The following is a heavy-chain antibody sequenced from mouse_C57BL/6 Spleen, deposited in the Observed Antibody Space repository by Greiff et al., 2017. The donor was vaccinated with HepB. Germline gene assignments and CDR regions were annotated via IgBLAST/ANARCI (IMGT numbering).Heavy chain of an antibody. Sequence: QVQLKQSGAELVRPGTSVKVSCKASGYAFTNYLIEWVKQRPGQGLEWIGVINPGSGGTNYNEKFKGKATLTADKSSSTAYMQLSSLTSEDSAVYFYARSLITSNFDVWGTGTTVTVSS. CDR2: INPGSGGT. CDR1: GYAFTNYL. CDR3: ARSLITSNFDV. J-gene: IGHJ1*03. D-gene: IGHD1-1*01. V-gene: IGHV1-54*01.